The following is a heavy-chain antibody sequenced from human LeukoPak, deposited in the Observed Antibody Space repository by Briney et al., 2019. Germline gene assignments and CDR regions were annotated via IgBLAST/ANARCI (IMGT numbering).Heavy chain of an antibody. V-gene: IGHV7-4-1*02. CDR2: INTNTGNP. J-gene: IGHJ5*02. D-gene: IGHD2-2*01. Sequence: GASVKVSCKASGYTFTSYAMNWVRQAPGQGLEWMGWINTNTGNPTYAQGFTGRFVFSLDTSVSTAYLQISSLKAEDTAVYYCARDARACSSTSCYRWDWFDPWGQGTLVTVSS. CDR3: ARDARACSSTSCYRWDWFDP. CDR1: GYTFTSYA.